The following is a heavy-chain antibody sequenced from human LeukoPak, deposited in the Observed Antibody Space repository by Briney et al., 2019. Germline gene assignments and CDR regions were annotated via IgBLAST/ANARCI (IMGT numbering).Heavy chain of an antibody. J-gene: IGHJ6*02. CDR2: ISYDGSNK. CDR3: AAERITMVRGVPNYYYYGMDV. V-gene: IGHV3-30-3*01. Sequence: GGSLRLSCAASGFTFSSYAMHWVRQAPGKGLEWVAVISYDGSNKYYAGSVKGRFTISRDNSKNTLYLQMNSLRAEDTAVYYCAAERITMVRGVPNYYYYGMDVWGQGTTVTVSS. D-gene: IGHD3-10*01. CDR1: GFTFSSYA.